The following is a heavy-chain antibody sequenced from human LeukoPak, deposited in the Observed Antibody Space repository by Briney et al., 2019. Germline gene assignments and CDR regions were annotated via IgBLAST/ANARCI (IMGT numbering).Heavy chain of an antibody. CDR2: ITTGGPDT. J-gene: IGHJ4*02. CDR3: AKDGGLWVSAHWGDS. CDR1: GFTFSSYT. Sequence: GGSLRLSCTASGFTFSSYTMSWVRQAPGKGLKWVSTITTGGPDTYYADSVKGRFTVSRDDSKNTLYLQMNSLRAEDTAVYYCAKDGGLWVSAHWGDSWGRGTLVTVSS. D-gene: IGHD7-27*01. V-gene: IGHV3-23*01.